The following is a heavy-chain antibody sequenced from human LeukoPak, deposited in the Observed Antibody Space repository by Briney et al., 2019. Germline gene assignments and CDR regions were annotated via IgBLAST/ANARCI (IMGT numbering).Heavy chain of an antibody. CDR2: IYYSGST. V-gene: IGHV4-59*01. CDR3: RSSGRYEGDY. CDR1: GGSISSYY. D-gene: IGHD6-19*01. Sequence: SETLSLTCTVSGGSISSYYWSWIRQPPGKGLEWIGYIYYSGSTNYDPSLKSRVTISVDTSKNQFSLKLSSVTAADTAVYYFRSSGRYEGDYWGQGTLVTVSS. J-gene: IGHJ4*02.